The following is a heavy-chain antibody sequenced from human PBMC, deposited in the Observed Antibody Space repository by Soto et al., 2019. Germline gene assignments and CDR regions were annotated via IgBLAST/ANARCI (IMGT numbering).Heavy chain of an antibody. D-gene: IGHD5-12*01. V-gene: IGHV3-23*01. CDR1: ECNFGNYA. J-gene: IGHJ4*02. CDR2: ISDDGRTP. Sequence: GRSKRVSCPASECNFGNYAVRCVRQAPEKKLEWVSTISDDGRTPYYADSVKGRFTISRDNSKNTLYLQMNSLGVEDTAIYYCVHGYFFANWGQGTLVTVSS. CDR3: VHGYFFAN.